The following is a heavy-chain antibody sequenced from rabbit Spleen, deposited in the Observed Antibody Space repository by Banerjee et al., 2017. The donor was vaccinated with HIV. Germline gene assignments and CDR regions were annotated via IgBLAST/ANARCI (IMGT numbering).Heavy chain of an antibody. CDR1: GFDFSSYY. J-gene: IGHJ2*01. D-gene: IGHD1-1*01. CDR2: IDTSDGDT. V-gene: IGHV1S40*01. CDR3: ARNYVNVFDP. Sequence: QELKESGGGLVQPGGSLKLSCKASGFDFSSYYMSWVRQAPGKGLEWIACIDTSDGDTDYANWPKVRFTISKASSTTVTLQMTSLTAADTATYFCARNYVNVFDPWGQGTLVTVS.